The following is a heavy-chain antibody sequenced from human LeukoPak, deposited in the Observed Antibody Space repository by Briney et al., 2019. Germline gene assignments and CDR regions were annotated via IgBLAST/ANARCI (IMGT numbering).Heavy chain of an antibody. D-gene: IGHD3-3*01. Sequence: GGSLRLSCAASGFTFSSYGMHWVHQAPGKGLEWVAVISYDGSNKYYADSVKGRFTISRDNSRNTLYLQMNSLRAEDTAVYYCAKDTQYYDFWSGYYEPKYCFDYWGQGTLVTVSS. V-gene: IGHV3-30*18. J-gene: IGHJ4*02. CDR3: AKDTQYYDFWSGYYEPKYCFDY. CDR2: ISYDGSNK. CDR1: GFTFSSYG.